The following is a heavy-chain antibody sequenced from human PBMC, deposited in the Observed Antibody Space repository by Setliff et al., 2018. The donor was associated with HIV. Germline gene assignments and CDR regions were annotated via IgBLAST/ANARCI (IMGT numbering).Heavy chain of an antibody. CDR3: VKGRSGSYHW. CDR2: ISGTTNTI. V-gene: IGHV3-48*04. Sequence: GGSLRLSCTGSGFTFSDYNMNWVRQTPGKGLEWISSISGTTNTIYYADSVKGRFTISRDNSKNSLYLQMNSLRAEDTALYYCVKGRSGSYHWWGQGTLVTVSS. D-gene: IGHD1-26*01. J-gene: IGHJ4*02. CDR1: GFTFSDYN.